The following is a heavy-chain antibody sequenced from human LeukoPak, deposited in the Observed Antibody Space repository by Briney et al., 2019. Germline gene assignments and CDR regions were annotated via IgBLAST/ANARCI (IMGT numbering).Heavy chain of an antibody. V-gene: IGHV1-2*02. J-gene: IGHJ5*02. CDR2: INPNSGGT. Sequence: ASVKVSCKASGYTFTGYYMHWVRQAPGQGLEWMGWINPNSGGTNYAQKFQGRVTMTRDTSIGTAYMELSRLRSDDTAVYYCARLMGYCSSTSCHPGWFDPWGQGTLVTVSS. CDR3: ARLMGYCSSTSCHPGWFDP. D-gene: IGHD2-2*01. CDR1: GYTFTGYY.